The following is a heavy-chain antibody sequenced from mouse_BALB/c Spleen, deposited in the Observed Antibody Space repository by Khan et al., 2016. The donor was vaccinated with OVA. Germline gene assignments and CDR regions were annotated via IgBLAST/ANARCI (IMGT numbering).Heavy chain of an antibody. D-gene: IGHD2-14*01. J-gene: IGHJ3*01. CDR3: ERETYREAFAD. Sequence: EVQLQESGPSLVKPSQTLSLTCSVTGDSITSGYWSWIRKFPGNKLEYIGYMIYTGYTDYNPSLTSRLALTPPPSNTQYYLQLNSVTTEDTAKEYCERETYREAFADGGQGKRVTVAA. CDR2: MIYTGYT. V-gene: IGHV3-8*02. CDR1: GDSITSGY.